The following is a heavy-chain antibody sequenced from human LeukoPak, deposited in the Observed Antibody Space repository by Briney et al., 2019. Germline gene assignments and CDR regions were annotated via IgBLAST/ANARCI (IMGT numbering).Heavy chain of an antibody. CDR1: GGSISSSSYY. J-gene: IGHJ4*02. Sequence: SETLSLTCTVSGGSISSSSYYWGWIRQPPGKGLEWIGSIYYSGSTYYNPSLKSRVTISVDTSKNQFSLKLSSVTAADTAVYYCAREDGAVAATGLDYWGQGTLVTVSS. CDR3: AREDGAVAATGLDY. CDR2: IYYSGST. D-gene: IGHD6-19*01. V-gene: IGHV4-39*07.